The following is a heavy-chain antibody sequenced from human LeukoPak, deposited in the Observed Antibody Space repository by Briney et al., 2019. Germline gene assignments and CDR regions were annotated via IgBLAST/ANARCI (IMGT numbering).Heavy chain of an antibody. CDR1: GFTFDDYA. Sequence: GRSLRLSCAASGFTFDDYAMHWVRQAPGKGLEWVSLISWDGGSTYYADSVKGRFTISRDNSKNSLYLQMNSLRAEDTALYYCAKSSLRYYDFWSGDYYFDYWGQGTLVTVSS. CDR2: ISWDGGST. CDR3: AKSSLRYYDFWSGDYYFDY. V-gene: IGHV3-43D*04. J-gene: IGHJ4*02. D-gene: IGHD3-3*01.